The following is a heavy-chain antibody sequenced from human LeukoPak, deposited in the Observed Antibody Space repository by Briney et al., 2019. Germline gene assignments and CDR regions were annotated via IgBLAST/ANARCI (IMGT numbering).Heavy chain of an antibody. J-gene: IGHJ3*02. CDR2: IKQDGSEK. CDR1: GFTFSSYW. CDR3: ARVTFIVVVPAAIPDAFDI. V-gene: IGHV3-7*01. D-gene: IGHD2-2*01. Sequence: PGGSLRLSCAASGFTFSSYWMSWVRQAPGKGLEWVANIKQDGSEKYYVDSVKGRFTISRDNAKNSLYLQMNSLRAEDTAVYYCARVTFIVVVPAAIPDAFDIWGQGTMVTVSS.